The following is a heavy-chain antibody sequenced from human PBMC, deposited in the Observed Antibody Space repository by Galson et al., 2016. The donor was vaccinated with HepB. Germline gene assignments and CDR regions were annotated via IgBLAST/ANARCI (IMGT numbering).Heavy chain of an antibody. CDR2: VYHDGSS. Sequence: TLSLTCAVSGASISSNSYWSWVRQPPGKGLEWIGEVYHDGSSNYNPYLKSRVTISVDKSKNQFSLKLTSVTAADTAVYYCARNPPPVAYYGMDVWGQGTTVIVSS. V-gene: IGHV4-4*02. CDR3: ARNPPPVAYYGMDV. CDR1: GASISSNSY. D-gene: IGHD3-16*01. J-gene: IGHJ6*02.